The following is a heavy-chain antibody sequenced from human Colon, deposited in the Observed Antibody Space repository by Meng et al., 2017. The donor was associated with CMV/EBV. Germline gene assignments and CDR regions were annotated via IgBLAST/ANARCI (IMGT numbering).Heavy chain of an antibody. CDR1: GFTLSSHS. V-gene: IGHV3-21*01. Sequence: GESLKISCAASGFTLSSHSMSWVRQAPGKGLEWVSSISSSSDYIYYTDSVKGRFSISRDNAQNSLFLQMNGLRAEDTAVYYCARDMAEDSYYYYVLDVWGQGTTVTVSS. CDR2: ISSSSDYI. CDR3: ARDMAEDSYYYYVLDV. J-gene: IGHJ6*02. D-gene: IGHD5-24*01.